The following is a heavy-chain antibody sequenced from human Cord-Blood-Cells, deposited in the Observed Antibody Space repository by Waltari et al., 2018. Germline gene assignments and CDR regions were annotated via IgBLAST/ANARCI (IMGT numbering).Heavy chain of an antibody. CDR3: ARGYYDSSGYYYWYFDL. CDR2: IYYSGST. Sequence: QVQLQESGPGLVKPSQTLSLTCTVSGGSISSGDYYWSWIRQPPGRGLEWIGYIYYSGSTYYNPSLKSRVTISVDTSKNQFSLKLSSVTAADTAVYYCARGYYDSSGYYYWYFDLWGRGTLVTVSS. V-gene: IGHV4-30-4*08. J-gene: IGHJ2*01. CDR1: GGSISSGDYY. D-gene: IGHD3-22*01.